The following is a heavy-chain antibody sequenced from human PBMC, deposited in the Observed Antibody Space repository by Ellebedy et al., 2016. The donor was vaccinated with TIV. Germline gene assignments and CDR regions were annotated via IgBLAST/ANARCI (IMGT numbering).Heavy chain of an antibody. CDR1: GFIFSSYA. CDR2: ISYDGSNK. Sequence: GESLKISXAASGFIFSSYAMHWVRQAPGKGLEWVAVISYDGSNKYYADSVKGRFTISRDNSKNTLYLQMNSLRAEDTAVHYCAKGPTTRYYYMDVWGKGTTVTVSS. V-gene: IGHV3-30-3*01. CDR3: AKGPTTRYYYMDV. J-gene: IGHJ6*03. D-gene: IGHD1-26*01.